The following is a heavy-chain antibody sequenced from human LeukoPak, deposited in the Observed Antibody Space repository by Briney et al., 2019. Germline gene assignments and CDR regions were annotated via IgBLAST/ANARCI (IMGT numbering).Heavy chain of an antibody. CDR2: ISPDSGDT. Sequence: ASVKVSCKASGYTFNSYGTSWVRQAPGQGLEWMGWISPDSGDTHYVQKFQGRVTMTTDTATSTAYLELTSLRSDDTAVYYCARIEYDFWSRYSGIDYWGQGTLVSVSS. J-gene: IGHJ4*02. V-gene: IGHV1-18*01. CDR3: ARIEYDFWSRYSGIDY. CDR1: GYTFNSYG. D-gene: IGHD3-3*01.